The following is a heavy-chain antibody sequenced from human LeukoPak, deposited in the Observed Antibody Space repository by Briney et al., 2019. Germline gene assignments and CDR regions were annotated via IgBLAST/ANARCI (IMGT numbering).Heavy chain of an antibody. J-gene: IGHJ5*02. CDR2: IIPIFGTA. Sequence: ASVKVSCKASGGTFSSYAISWVRQAPGQGLEWMGGIIPIFGTANYAQKFQGRVTITTDESTSTAYMELSSLRSEDTAVYYCSSSTSSLSVRFDPWGQGTLVTVSS. CDR1: GGTFSSYA. D-gene: IGHD2-2*01. CDR3: SSSTSSLSVRFDP. V-gene: IGHV1-69*05.